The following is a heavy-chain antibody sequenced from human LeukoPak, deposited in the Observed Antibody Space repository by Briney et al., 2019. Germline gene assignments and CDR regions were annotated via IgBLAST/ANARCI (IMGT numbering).Heavy chain of an antibody. V-gene: IGHV3-30*02. D-gene: IGHD5-18*01. CDR3: AKDFLEDTALFDY. CDR1: GFTFSSYG. Sequence: GGSLRLSCAASGFTFSSYGMHWVRQAPGKGLEWVAFIRYDGSNKYYADSVKGRFTISRDNSKNTLYLQMNSLRAEDTAVYYCAKDFLEDTALFDYWGQGTLVTVSS. J-gene: IGHJ4*02. CDR2: IRYDGSNK.